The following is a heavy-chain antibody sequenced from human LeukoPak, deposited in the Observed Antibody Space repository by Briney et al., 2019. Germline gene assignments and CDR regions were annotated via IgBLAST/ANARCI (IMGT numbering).Heavy chain of an antibody. D-gene: IGHD1-26*01. V-gene: IGHV1-2*02. Sequence: ASVKVSCKASGYNFTAYYIHWVRQAPGQGLEWMGWINPTSGGTKYAQKFQGRVTMTWDTSISTAYMDLTRLRSDDTAVYFCARDPPRVGAPEYWVRGTLLTVSS. CDR3: ARDPPRVGAPEY. CDR1: GYNFTAYY. CDR2: INPTSGGT. J-gene: IGHJ4*02.